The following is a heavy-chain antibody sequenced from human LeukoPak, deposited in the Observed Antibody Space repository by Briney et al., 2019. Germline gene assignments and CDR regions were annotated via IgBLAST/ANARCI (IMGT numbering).Heavy chain of an antibody. CDR3: ARDIGSGLGYFDY. D-gene: IGHD3-10*01. CDR1: GGSISSYY. J-gene: IGHJ4*02. CDR2: IYYSGST. V-gene: IGHV4-59*01. Sequence: SETLSLTCTVSGGSISSYYWSWIRQPLGKGLEWIGYIYYSGSTNYNPSLKSRVTISVDTSKNQFSLKLSSVTAADTAVYYCARDIGSGLGYFDYWGQGTLVTVSS.